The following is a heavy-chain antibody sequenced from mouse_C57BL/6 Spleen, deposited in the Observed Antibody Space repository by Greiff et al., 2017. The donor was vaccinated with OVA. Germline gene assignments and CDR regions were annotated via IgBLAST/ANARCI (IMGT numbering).Heavy chain of an antibody. CDR3: VRHPGAMDY. V-gene: IGHV10-1*01. CDR2: IRSKSNNYAT. J-gene: IGHJ4*01. Sequence: EVKVVESGGGLVQPKGSLKLSCAASGFSFNTYAMNWVRQAPGKGLEWVARIRSKSNNYATYYADSVKDRFTISRDDSESMLYLQMNNLKTEDTAMYYCVRHPGAMDYWGQGTSVTVSS. CDR1: GFSFNTYA.